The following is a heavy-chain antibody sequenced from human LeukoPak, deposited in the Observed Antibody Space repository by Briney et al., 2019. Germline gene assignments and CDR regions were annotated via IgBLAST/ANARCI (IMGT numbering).Heavy chain of an antibody. CDR3: AREYDILTGYYDY. J-gene: IGHJ4*02. Sequence: GASVKVSCKASGYTFTSYGISWVRQAPGQGLEWMGWISAYNGNTNYAQKLQGRVTMTTDTSTSTVYMELRSLRSDDTAVYYCAREYDILTGYYDYWGQGTLVTVSS. CDR2: ISAYNGNT. V-gene: IGHV1-18*04. D-gene: IGHD3-9*01. CDR1: GYTFTSYG.